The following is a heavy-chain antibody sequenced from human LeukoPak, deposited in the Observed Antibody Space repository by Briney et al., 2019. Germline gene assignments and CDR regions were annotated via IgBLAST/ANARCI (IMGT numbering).Heavy chain of an antibody. Sequence: SETLSLTCAAYGGSFSGYYWSWIRQPPGKGLEWIGEINHSGSTNYNPSLKSRVTISVDTSKNQFSLKLSSVTAADTAVYYCARGRRLLYSSSWYYFDYWGQGTLVTVSS. CDR1: GGSFSGYY. V-gene: IGHV4-34*01. J-gene: IGHJ4*02. CDR3: ARGRRLLYSSSWYYFDY. CDR2: INHSGST. D-gene: IGHD6-13*01.